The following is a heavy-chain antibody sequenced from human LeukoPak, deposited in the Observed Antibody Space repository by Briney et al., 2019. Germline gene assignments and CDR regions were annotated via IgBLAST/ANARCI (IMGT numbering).Heavy chain of an antibody. Sequence: ASVKVSCKASGYTFTSYGISWVRQAPGQGLEWMGWISAYNGNTNYAQKLQGRVTMTTDTSTSTAYMELRSLRSDDTAVYYCARVTYDYVWGSYRPLDYWGQETLVTVSS. CDR3: ARVTYDYVWGSYRPLDY. D-gene: IGHD3-16*02. CDR2: ISAYNGNT. CDR1: GYTFTSYG. J-gene: IGHJ4*02. V-gene: IGHV1-18*01.